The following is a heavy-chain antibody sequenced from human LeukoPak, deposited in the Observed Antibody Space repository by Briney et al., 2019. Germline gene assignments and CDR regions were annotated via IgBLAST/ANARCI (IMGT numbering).Heavy chain of an antibody. V-gene: IGHV3-23*01. CDR2: ISDRGGST. CDR3: AKRGVVIRVILVGFHKEAYYFDS. J-gene: IGHJ4*02. D-gene: IGHD3-22*01. CDR1: GITLSNYG. Sequence: GGSLRLSCAVSGITLSNYGMSWVRQAPGKGLEWVAGISDRGGSTNYADSVKGRFTISRDNPKNTLYLQMNSLRAEDTAVYFCAKRGVVIRVILVGFHKEAYYFDSWGQGALVTVSS.